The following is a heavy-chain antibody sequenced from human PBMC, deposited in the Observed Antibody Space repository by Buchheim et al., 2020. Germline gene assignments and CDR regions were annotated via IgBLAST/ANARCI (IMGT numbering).Heavy chain of an antibody. J-gene: IGHJ3*02. CDR1: GFKFSDHY. V-gene: IGHV3-72*01. CDR3: VRVGPPGKDSFDI. Sequence: EVQLVESGGGLVQPGRSLRLSCAASGFKFSDHYMDWVRRAPGKGLEWVGRARNRAKSYSTEYAASVKGRFTISRDDSKNSLYLQMNSLKTEDTAVYYCVRVGPPGKDSFDIWGQGT. CDR2: ARNRAKSYST.